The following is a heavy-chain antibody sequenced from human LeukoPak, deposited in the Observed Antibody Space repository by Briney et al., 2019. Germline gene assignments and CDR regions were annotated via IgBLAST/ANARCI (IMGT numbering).Heavy chain of an antibody. CDR3: ARGDFWRGYSYFDY. D-gene: IGHD3-3*01. CDR1: GFTVSSNY. J-gene: IGHJ4*02. Sequence: GGSLRLSCAASGFTVSSNYMSWVRQAPGKGLEWVSVIYSGGSTYYADSVKGRFTISRDNSKNTLYLQMNSLRAEDTAVYYCARGDFWRGYSYFDYWGQGTLVTVSS. CDR2: IYSGGST. V-gene: IGHV3-53*01.